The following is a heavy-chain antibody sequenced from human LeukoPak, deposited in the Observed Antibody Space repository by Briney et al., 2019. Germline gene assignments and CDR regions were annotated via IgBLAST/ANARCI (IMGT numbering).Heavy chain of an antibody. CDR1: GFTFSSYS. J-gene: IGHJ5*02. V-gene: IGHV3-21*01. CDR2: ISGSSSYI. D-gene: IGHD2-8*01. Sequence: LGGSLRLSCAASGFTFSSYSMNWVRQAPGKGLEWVSSISGSSSYIYYADSVKGRFTISRDNAKDSLYLQMNSLRAEDTAVYYCARENGPYNWFDPWGQGTLVTVSS. CDR3: ARENGPYNWFDP.